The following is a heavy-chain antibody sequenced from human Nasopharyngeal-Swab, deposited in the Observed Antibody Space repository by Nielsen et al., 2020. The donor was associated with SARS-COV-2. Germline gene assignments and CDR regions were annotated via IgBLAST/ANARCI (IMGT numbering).Heavy chain of an antibody. CDR2: IYHSGST. V-gene: IGHV4-30-2*01. D-gene: IGHD2-21*02. CDR3: AREGGYCGGDCPEYFDY. Sequence: WIRQPPGKGLEWIGYIYHSGSTYYSPSLKSRVTISVDRSKNQFSLKLSSVTAADTAVYYCAREGGYCGGDCPEYFDYWGQGTLVTVSS. J-gene: IGHJ4*02.